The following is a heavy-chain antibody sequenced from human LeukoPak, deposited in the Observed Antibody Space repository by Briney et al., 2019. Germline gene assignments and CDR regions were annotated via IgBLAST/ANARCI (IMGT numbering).Heavy chain of an antibody. CDR2: MNSISGNT. V-gene: IGHV1-8*01. CDR3: ARAMFYYDSSGYYAWFDP. CDR1: GYTFTTYD. D-gene: IGHD3-22*01. Sequence: WASVKVSCKASGYTFTTYDINWVRQAPGQGLEWLGWMNSISGNTGYAQKFQGRVTMTRDTSISTAYMELSCLRSEDTAVYYCARAMFYYDSSGYYAWFDPWGQGTLVTVSS. J-gene: IGHJ5*02.